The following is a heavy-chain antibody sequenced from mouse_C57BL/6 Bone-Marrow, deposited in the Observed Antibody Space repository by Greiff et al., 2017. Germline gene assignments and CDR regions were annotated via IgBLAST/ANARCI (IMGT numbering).Heavy chain of an antibody. CDR1: GFTFSSYG. J-gene: IGHJ4*01. CDR2: ISSGGSYT. V-gene: IGHV5-6*02. CDR3: ARQGNYYAMDY. Sequence: EVKLVESGGDLVKPGGSLKLSCAASGFTFSSYGMSWVRQTPDKRLEWVATISSGGSYTYYPDSVKGRFTISRDNATNTLYLQMSSLKSEDTAMYYCARQGNYYAMDYWGQGTSVTVSS.